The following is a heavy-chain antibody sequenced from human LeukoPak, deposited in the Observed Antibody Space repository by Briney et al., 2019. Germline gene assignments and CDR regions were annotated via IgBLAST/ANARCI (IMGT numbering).Heavy chain of an antibody. CDR3: ARASETAMVTL. Sequence: SETLSLTCTVSGVSITSGTYYWTWIRQPAGKGLEWIGRIYSTGRVNYNPSLKSRVTMLLDTSKNHISLNLTSVTAADTAIYFCARASETAMVTLWGQGTLVTVSS. D-gene: IGHD5-18*01. V-gene: IGHV4-61*02. CDR2: IYSTGRV. J-gene: IGHJ4*02. CDR1: GVSITSGTYY.